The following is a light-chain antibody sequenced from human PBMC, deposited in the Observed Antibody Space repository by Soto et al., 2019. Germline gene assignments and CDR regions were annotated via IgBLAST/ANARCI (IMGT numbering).Light chain of an antibody. J-gene: IGLJ2*01. CDR3: SSQTGSGTMI. CDR1: SSDVGIYNY. Sequence: QSVLTQPASVSGSPGQSIAISCTGTSSDVGIYNYVSWYQQHPGKVPKLIIYEVTDRPSGVSARFSGSKSGNTASLIISGLQAEDEADYYCSSQTGSGTMIFGGGTKLTVL. CDR2: EVT. V-gene: IGLV2-14*01.